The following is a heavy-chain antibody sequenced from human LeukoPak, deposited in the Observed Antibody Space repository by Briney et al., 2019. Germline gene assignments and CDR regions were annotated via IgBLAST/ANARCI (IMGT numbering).Heavy chain of an antibody. Sequence: SETLSLTCAVYGGSFSGYYWSWIRQHPGKGLEWIGNIQYSGSTHYSPSLKSRVTISVDTSKNQFSLKLSSVTAADTAVYYCAREGRYNWNYGKFDSWGQGTLVTVSS. CDR2: IQYSGST. V-gene: IGHV4-34*09. CDR3: AREGRYNWNYGKFDS. CDR1: GGSFSGYY. D-gene: IGHD1-7*01. J-gene: IGHJ4*02.